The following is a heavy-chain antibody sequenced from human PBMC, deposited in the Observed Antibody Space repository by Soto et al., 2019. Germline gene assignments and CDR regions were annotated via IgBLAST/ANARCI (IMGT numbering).Heavy chain of an antibody. V-gene: IGHV3-66*01. D-gene: IGHD3-16*01. Sequence: HPGGSLRLSCAASGFIVSSNYMNWVRQAPGKGLEWVSIIYSGGSSYYADSVKGRFTFSRDNSKNTLYLQMSSLRVEDTAVYYCARAGGYDSYYMDVWGKGTTVTVSS. CDR3: ARAGGYDSYYMDV. CDR1: GFIVSSNY. CDR2: IYSGGSS. J-gene: IGHJ6*03.